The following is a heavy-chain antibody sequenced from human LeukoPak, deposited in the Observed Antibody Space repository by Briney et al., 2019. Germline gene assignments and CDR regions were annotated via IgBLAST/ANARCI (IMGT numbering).Heavy chain of an antibody. Sequence: PGESLKISCKGSGYSFTSYWIGWVRQMPGKGLEWMGIIYPGDSDTRYSPSFQGQVTISADKSISTAYLQWSSLKASDTAMYYCARRSAAYGSPKDGWFDPWGQGTLVTVSS. CDR3: ARRSAAYGSPKDGWFDP. CDR2: IYPGDSDT. CDR1: GYSFTSYW. J-gene: IGHJ5*02. V-gene: IGHV5-51*01. D-gene: IGHD6-13*01.